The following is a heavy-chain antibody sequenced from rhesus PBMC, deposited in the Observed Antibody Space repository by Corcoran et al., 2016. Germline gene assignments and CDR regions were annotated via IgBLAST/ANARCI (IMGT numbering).Heavy chain of an antibody. V-gene: IGHV1-111*02. Sequence: EVQLVQSGAEVKKPGATVKISCKASGYTFTAHYLNWVRQAPGKGLEWGGGVDPENSETHYAQKFKDRVSMSADMSTDTAYMELSSLRSADTAVYYWARGLYSSGWDAFDFWGQGLRVTVSS. J-gene: IGHJ3*01. CDR3: ARGLYSSGWDAFDF. CDR2: VDPENSET. CDR1: GYTFTAHY. D-gene: IGHD6-31*01.